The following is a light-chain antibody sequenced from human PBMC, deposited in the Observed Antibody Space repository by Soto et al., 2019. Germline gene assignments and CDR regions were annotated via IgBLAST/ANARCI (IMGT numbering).Light chain of an antibody. J-gene: IGLJ2*01. CDR2: NVS. Sequence: QSALTQVASVSGSPGQSITISCTGTSSDVGGYEYVSWYQQHPGKAPKLIIYNVSYRPSGVSDRFSGSKSGNTASLTISGLQAEDEANYYCSSYTNNNTVVFGGGTKLTV. CDR1: SSDVGGYEY. CDR3: SSYTNNNTVV. V-gene: IGLV2-14*03.